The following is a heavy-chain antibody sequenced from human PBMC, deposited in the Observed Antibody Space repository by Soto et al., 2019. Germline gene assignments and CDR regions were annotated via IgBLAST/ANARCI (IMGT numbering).Heavy chain of an antibody. J-gene: IGHJ4*02. Sequence: PSETLSLTCSVSAGSLSNYYWTWIRQSPGKGLEWIGEIYHTGSTKYNPSLKSRVAISVDMSKNQFSLTLNSVTPADTAVYYCARGGRGSGLYFLYYFDLWGQGTLVTV. D-gene: IGHD6-19*01. CDR1: AGSLSNYY. CDR3: ARGGRGSGLYFLYYFDL. CDR2: IYHTGST. V-gene: IGHV4-59*01.